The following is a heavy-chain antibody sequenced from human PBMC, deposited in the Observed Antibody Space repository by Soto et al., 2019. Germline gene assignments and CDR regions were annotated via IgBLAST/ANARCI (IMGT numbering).Heavy chain of an antibody. CDR2: IIPIFGTA. CDR1: GGTFSSYA. CDR3: ASKIPITIPPIALWTANYYYYYGMDV. V-gene: IGHV1-69*13. J-gene: IGHJ6*02. D-gene: IGHD3-3*01. Sequence: GASVKVSCKASGGTFSSYAISWVRQAPGQGLEWMGGIIPIFGTANYAQKFQGRVTITADESTSTAYMELSSLRSEDTAVYYCASKIPITIPPIALWTANYYYYYGMDVWGQGTTVTVSS.